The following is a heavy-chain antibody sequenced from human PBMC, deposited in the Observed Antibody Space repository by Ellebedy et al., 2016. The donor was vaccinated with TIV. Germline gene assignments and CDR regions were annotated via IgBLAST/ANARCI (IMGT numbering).Heavy chain of an antibody. Sequence: AASVKVSCKVSGYILTELSMHWVRQAAGSGLEWMGGFDAEEGKTVYAEKFQGRVTMTEDTSAETAYMELSSLTSRDTAEYYCAAVKTRSHYLYKHYGMDVWGQGTTVTVSS. V-gene: IGHV1-24*01. CDR2: FDAEEGKT. CDR1: GYILTELS. J-gene: IGHJ6*02. D-gene: IGHD1-1*01. CDR3: AAVKTRSHYLYKHYGMDV.